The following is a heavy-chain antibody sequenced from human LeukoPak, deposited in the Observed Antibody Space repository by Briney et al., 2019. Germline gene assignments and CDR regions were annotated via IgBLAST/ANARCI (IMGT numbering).Heavy chain of an antibody. J-gene: IGHJ6*02. CDR3: ARVASKGGMDV. V-gene: IGHV4-59*01. Sequence: SETLSLTCSVSGGSIGSYHWSWIRQPPGKGLEWIGYIHYTWNTKYNPSLKSRVYIPLDRSNKQFSLRLSSVTATDTAVYYCARVASKGGMDVWGQGTTVIVSS. CDR1: GGSIGSYH. CDR2: IHYTWNT. D-gene: IGHD5/OR15-5a*01.